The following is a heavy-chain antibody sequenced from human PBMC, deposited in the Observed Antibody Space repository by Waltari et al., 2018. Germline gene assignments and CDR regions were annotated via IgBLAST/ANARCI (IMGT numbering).Heavy chain of an antibody. CDR2: INHSGRT. CDR3: ARKTYYYDSSGYYQTNFDY. CDR1: GGSFSGYY. V-gene: IGHV4-34*01. D-gene: IGHD3-22*01. J-gene: IGHJ4*02. Sequence: QVQLQQWGAGLLKPSETLSLTCAVYGGSFSGYYWSWIRQPPGKGLEWIGEINHSGRTNYNPSLKSRLTISVDTSKNQFSLKLSSVTAADTAVYYCARKTYYYDSSGYYQTNFDYWGQGTLVTVSS.